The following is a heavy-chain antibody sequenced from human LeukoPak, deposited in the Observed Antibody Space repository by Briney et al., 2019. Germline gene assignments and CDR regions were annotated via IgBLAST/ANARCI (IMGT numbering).Heavy chain of an antibody. J-gene: IGHJ6*02. CDR1: GGSISSYY. V-gene: IGHV4-34*01. CDR3: ASIAARRPYYYGMDV. CDR2: INHSGST. D-gene: IGHD6-6*01. Sequence: PSETLSLTCTVSGGSISSYYWSWIRQPPGKGLEWIGEINHSGSTNYNPSLKSRVTISVDTSKNQFSLKLSSVTAADTAVYYCASIAARRPYYYGMDVWGQGTTVTVSS.